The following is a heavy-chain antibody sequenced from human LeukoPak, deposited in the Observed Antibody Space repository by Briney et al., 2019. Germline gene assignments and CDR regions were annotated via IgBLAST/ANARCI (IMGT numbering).Heavy chain of an antibody. CDR3: ARDTRGRNWGGAFDI. V-gene: IGHV3-23*01. Sequence: GGSLRLSCAASAFTFSTYAMSWVRQAPGKGLEGVSGTSNSGGSTPYADSVRGRFTISRDNSKNTLYLQMTSLRAEDTAVYYCARDTRGRNWGGAFDIWGQGTMVTVSS. CDR1: AFTFSTYA. J-gene: IGHJ3*02. CDR2: TSNSGGST. D-gene: IGHD7-27*01.